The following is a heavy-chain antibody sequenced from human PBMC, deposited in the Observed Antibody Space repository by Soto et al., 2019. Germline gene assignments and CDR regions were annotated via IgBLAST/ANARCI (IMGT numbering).Heavy chain of an antibody. CDR1: GAPVTRSNY. CDR2: IYHSGNT. J-gene: IGHJ5*02. Sequence: QVQLQESGPGLVKPSGTLALTCAVSGAPVTRSNYWRGVRQPPGKGLDWIGEIYHSGNTNYNPSLKSRVALSIDLSKNQFSWRLSSVTTADTAVYYCAKEGIFSSFDPWGQGILVIVSS. V-gene: IGHV4-4*02. D-gene: IGHD2-15*01. CDR3: AKEGIFSSFDP.